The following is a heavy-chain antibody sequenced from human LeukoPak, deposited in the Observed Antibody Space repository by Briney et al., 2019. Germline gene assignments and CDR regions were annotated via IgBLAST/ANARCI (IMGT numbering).Heavy chain of an antibody. J-gene: IGHJ4*02. Sequence: GGSLRLSCAASGFTFSSYSMNWVRQAPGKGLEWVSSISSSSSYIYYADSVKGRFTISRDNAKNSLYLQMNSLRAEDTAVYYCARGSGYEYYFDYWGQGTLVTVPS. D-gene: IGHD5-12*01. V-gene: IGHV3-21*01. CDR2: ISSSSSYI. CDR3: ARGSGYEYYFDY. CDR1: GFTFSSYS.